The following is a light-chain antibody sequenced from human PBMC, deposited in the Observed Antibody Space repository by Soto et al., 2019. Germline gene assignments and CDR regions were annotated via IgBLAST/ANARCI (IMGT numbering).Light chain of an antibody. CDR1: ESVSSN. CDR3: QQRNDWPWT. Sequence: EIVLTQSPATLSVSPGEIATLSCRASESVSSNLAWYQQRPGQAPRLLVYDVSNRAAGIPTRFSGGGSGTDFTLTISNVEPEDFAVYYCQQRNDWPWTFGQGTKVDIK. V-gene: IGKV3-11*01. CDR2: DVS. J-gene: IGKJ1*01.